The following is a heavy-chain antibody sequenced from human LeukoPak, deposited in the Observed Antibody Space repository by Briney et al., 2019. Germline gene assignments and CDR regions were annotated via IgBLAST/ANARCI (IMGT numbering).Heavy chain of an antibody. CDR2: IDPSSTYI. J-gene: IGHJ4*02. D-gene: IGHD2-2*01. CDR3: ARAPTVLVGYCSSSSCQADY. Sequence: GGSLRLSCAASGFTFRSYSMNWVRQAPGKGLEWDSAIDPSSTYIYHADSVKGRFTISRDNAENSLYLQMNSLRVEDTAVYYCARAPTVLVGYCSSSSCQADYWGQGTLVTVSS. V-gene: IGHV3-21*01. CDR1: GFTFRSYS.